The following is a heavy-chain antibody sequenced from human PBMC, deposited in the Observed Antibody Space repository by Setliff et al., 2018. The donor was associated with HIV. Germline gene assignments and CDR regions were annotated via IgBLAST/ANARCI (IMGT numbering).Heavy chain of an antibody. Sequence: PSETLSLTCTISGGSISLHYWSWIRQPPGKGLEWIGTIYYDGSTIYDPSLRSRVTMSVDTSKNQFSLKLSSVTAADTAVYYCARGGYYDSSGPTYYFDYWGQGTLVTVSS. CDR2: IYYDGST. CDR1: GGSISLHY. J-gene: IGHJ4*02. D-gene: IGHD3-22*01. CDR3: ARGGYYDSSGPTYYFDY. V-gene: IGHV4-59*08.